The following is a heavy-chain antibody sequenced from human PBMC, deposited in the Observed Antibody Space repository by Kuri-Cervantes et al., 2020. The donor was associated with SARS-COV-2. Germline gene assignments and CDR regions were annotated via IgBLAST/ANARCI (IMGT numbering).Heavy chain of an antibody. CDR2: IYYSGST. D-gene: IGHD1-26*01. Sequence: GSLRLSCTVSGGSISSYYWSWIRQPPGKGLEWIGYIYYSGSTNYNPSLKSRVTMSVDTSKNQFSLKLSSVTAADTAVYYCARHKGPRELFDYWGQGTLVTVSS. J-gene: IGHJ4*02. CDR1: GGSISSYY. CDR3: ARHKGPRELFDY. V-gene: IGHV4-59*08.